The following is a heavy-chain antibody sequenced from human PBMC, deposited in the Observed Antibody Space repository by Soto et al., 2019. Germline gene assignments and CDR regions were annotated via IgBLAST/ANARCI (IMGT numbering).Heavy chain of an antibody. CDR3: ATAAADYNYYNGMAV. CDR1: RLIVSSNY. CDR2: IYSGGTT. Sequence: PGGSLRLSCAASRLIVSSNYITWVRQAPGKGQEWVSIIYSGGTTYYADSVKGRFTISRDNSKNTLYLQMNSLRAEYTAVYYFATAAADYNYYNGMAVWGQGTTVTVSS. D-gene: IGHD6-13*01. J-gene: IGHJ6*02. V-gene: IGHV3-53*01.